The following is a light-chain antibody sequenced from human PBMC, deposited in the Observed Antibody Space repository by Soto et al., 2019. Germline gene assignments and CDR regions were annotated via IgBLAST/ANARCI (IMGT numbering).Light chain of an antibody. Sequence: DIQLTQSPSTLSASVGDTITITCRASQSINTWLAWYQQRPGKAPKLLIYKASSLEGGVPSRFSGSGSGTEFTLTISSLQPDDFGTYYCQQYNSYSWTFGQGTTVAIK. CDR2: KAS. V-gene: IGKV1-5*03. CDR3: QQYNSYSWT. CDR1: QSINTW. J-gene: IGKJ1*01.